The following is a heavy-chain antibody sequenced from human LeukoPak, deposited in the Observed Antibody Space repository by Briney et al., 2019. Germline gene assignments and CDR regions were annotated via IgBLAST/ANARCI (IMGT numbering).Heavy chain of an antibody. Sequence: GGSLRLSCAASGFTVSNNYMSWVRQAPGKGLEWVSVIYSGGMTYNADSVKGRFTISRDNSKNTLYLQMNSLSAEDTAIYYCAKYYDFWSGYYRAGFDYWGQGTLVTVSS. CDR1: GFTVSNNY. J-gene: IGHJ4*02. CDR2: IYSGGMT. CDR3: AKYYDFWSGYYRAGFDY. V-gene: IGHV3-53*01. D-gene: IGHD3-3*01.